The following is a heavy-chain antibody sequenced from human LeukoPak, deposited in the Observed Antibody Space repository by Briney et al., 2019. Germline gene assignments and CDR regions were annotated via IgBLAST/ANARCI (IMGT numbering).Heavy chain of an antibody. CDR1: GFTFSDYI. CDR2: ISSSSSII. J-gene: IGHJ6*04. CDR3: AELGITMIGGV. Sequence: PGGSLRLSCAGSGFTFSDYIMNWVRQAPGKGLEWVSYISSSSSIIYYADSVKGRFTISRDNAKNSLYLQMNSLRAEHTAVYYCAELGITMIGGVWGKGTTVTISS. V-gene: IGHV3-48*04. D-gene: IGHD3-10*02.